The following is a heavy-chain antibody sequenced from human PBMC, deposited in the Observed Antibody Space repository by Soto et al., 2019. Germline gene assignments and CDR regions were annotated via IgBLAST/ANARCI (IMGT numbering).Heavy chain of an antibody. CDR2: ISNDGSNE. CDR3: AKGEVRGIIPSYFDY. Sequence: GGSLRLSCAGSGFTFRWFGMNWVRQAPGKGLVWIARISNDGSNEYYVDSVKGRFTISRDNSKNTLYLQMDSLRAEDTAVYYCAKGEVRGIIPSYFDYWGLGTLVTVS. V-gene: IGHV3-30*18. J-gene: IGHJ4*02. CDR1: GFTFRWFG. D-gene: IGHD3-10*01.